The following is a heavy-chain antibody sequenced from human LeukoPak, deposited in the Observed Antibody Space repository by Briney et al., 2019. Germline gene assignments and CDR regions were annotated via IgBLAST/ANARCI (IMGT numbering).Heavy chain of an antibody. V-gene: IGHV4-31*11. CDR2: ISNSGTT. Sequence: PSETLSLTCAVSGDSVSRGGYYWTWIRQHPGKGLEWIGYISNSGTTSYNPSLKSRVSISLDTSNNEFSLRLRSVTAADTAVYYCARDVIVTSSPGAFDIWGQGTMVTVSS. D-gene: IGHD2-21*02. CDR1: GDSVSRGGYY. J-gene: IGHJ3*02. CDR3: ARDVIVTSSPGAFDI.